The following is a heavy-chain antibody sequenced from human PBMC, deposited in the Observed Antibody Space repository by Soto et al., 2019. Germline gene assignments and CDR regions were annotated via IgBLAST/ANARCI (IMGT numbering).Heavy chain of an antibody. CDR2: IYYSGST. D-gene: IGHD2-15*01. CDR1: GGSISSYY. J-gene: IGHJ6*02. CDR3: ARVGYCSGGSCYSGGTYYYYGMDV. Sequence: SETLSLTCTVSGGSISSYYWSWIRQPPGKGLEWIGYIYYSGSTNYNPSLKSRVTIAVDTPKNQFSLKLSSVTAADTAVYYCARVGYCSGGSCYSGGTYYYYGMDVWGQGTTVTVSS. V-gene: IGHV4-59*01.